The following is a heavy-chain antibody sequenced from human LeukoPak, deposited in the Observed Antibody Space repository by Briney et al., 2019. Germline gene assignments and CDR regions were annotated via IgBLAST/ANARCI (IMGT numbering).Heavy chain of an antibody. CDR3: ARQNDFRLDY. CDR2: VYPGDSDT. J-gene: IGHJ4*02. D-gene: IGHD3-3*01. V-gene: IGHV5-51*01. Sequence: PGESLKISCKGSGYTFSSYWIGWVRQMPGKGLEWMGIVYPGDSDTRYSPSLQGQVTISVDTSIGTAYLQWSSLKASDTALYYCARQNDFRLDYWGQGTLVTVSS. CDR1: GYTFSSYW.